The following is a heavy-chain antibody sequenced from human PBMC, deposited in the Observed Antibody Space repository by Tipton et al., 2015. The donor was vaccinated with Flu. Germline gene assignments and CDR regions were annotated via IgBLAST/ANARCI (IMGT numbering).Heavy chain of an antibody. CDR1: GGSISSYY. V-gene: IGHV4-59*12. Sequence: TLSLTCTVSGGSISSYYWSWIREPPGKGLEWIGNIYYSGSTNYNPSLKSRVTISVDTSKNQFSLKLSSVTAADTAVYYCARDDGDYGSESYHYYYGMDVWGQGTTVTVSS. CDR3: ARDDGDYGSESYHYYYGMDV. CDR2: IYYSGST. D-gene: IGHD3-10*01. J-gene: IGHJ6*02.